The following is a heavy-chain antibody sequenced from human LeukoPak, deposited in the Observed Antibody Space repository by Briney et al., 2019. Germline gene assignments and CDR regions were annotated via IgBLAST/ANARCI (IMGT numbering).Heavy chain of an antibody. J-gene: IGHJ5*02. Sequence: GGSLRLSCAASGFSFNNYWMTWVRQAPGKGPEWVSAIGGRGGSTYYADSLGGRFTISRDNSKDMVYLQMNSLKVEDTATYYCGKEGGAWGQGTKVTVSS. CDR3: GKEGGA. CDR1: GFSFNNYW. V-gene: IGHV3-23*01. D-gene: IGHD3-16*01. CDR2: IGGRGGST.